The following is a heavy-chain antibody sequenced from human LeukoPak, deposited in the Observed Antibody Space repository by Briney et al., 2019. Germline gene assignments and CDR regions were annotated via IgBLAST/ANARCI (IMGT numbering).Heavy chain of an antibody. CDR2: IWYDGSIK. J-gene: IGHJ4*02. V-gene: IGHV3-33*06. CDR1: GFTFSSYG. Sequence: GRSLRLSCAASGFTFSSYGMHWVRQAPGKGLEWVAVIWYDGSIKSYADSVKGRFTISRDNSKNTLYLQMNSLRAEDTAVYYCAKDYPHEYVPIFDYWGQGTLVTVSS. CDR3: AKDYPHEYVPIFDY. D-gene: IGHD3-16*01.